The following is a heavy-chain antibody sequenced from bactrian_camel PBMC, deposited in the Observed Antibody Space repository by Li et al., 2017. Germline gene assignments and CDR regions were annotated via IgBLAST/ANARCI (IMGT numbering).Heavy chain of an antibody. CDR2: IYSEGGTT. Sequence: VQLVESGGGLVQPGGSLRLSCVSSGHTDSSGCLGWFRQAPGKEREGVAAIYSEGGTTYYSDSVKGRFTISQDNAKNTVYLQMNSLKLEDTAMYYCAAGWEWCRAVVSGTDPEGDFGYWGQGTQVTVS. J-gene: IGHJ6*01. CDR3: AAGWEWCRAVVSGTDPEGDFGY. V-gene: IGHV3S40*01. CDR1: GHTDSSGC. D-gene: IGHD6*01.